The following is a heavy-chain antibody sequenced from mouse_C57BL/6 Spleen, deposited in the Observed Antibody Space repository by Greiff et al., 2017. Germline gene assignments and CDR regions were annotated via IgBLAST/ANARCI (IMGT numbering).Heavy chain of an antibody. CDR1: GYTFTSYW. J-gene: IGHJ2*01. CDR3: ARWKGYFDY. CDR2: IDPSDSYT. Sequence: QVQLQQPGAELVMPGASVKLSCKASGYTFTSYWMHWVKQRPGQGLEWIGEIDPSDSYTNYNQKFKGKSTLTVDKSSSTAYMQLNSLTSEDSAVYYCARWKGYFDYWGQGTTLTVSS. V-gene: IGHV1-69*01.